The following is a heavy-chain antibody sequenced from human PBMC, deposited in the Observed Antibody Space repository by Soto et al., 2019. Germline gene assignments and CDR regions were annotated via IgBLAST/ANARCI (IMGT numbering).Heavy chain of an antibody. CDR3: VKPLRFLEFDY. D-gene: IGHD3-3*01. CDR2: ISSNGGST. V-gene: IGHV3-64D*08. CDR1: GFTFSSYA. Sequence: GGSLRLSCSASGFTFSSYAMHWVRQAPGKGLEYVSAISSNGGSTYYADSVKGRFTISRDNSKNTLYLQMSSLRAEDTAVYYCVKPLRFLEFDYWGQGTLVTVSS. J-gene: IGHJ4*02.